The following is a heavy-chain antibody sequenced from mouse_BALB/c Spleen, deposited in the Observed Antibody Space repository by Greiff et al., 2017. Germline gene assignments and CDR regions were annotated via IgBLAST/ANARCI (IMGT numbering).Heavy chain of an antibody. CDR1: GFNIKDTY. V-gene: IGHV14-3*02. J-gene: IGHJ3*01. Sequence: EVQLQESGAELVKPGASVKLSCTASGFNIKDTYMHWVKQRPEQGLEWIGRIDPANGNTNYDPKFQGKATITADTSSNTAYLQLSSLTSEDTAVYYCATQCYGYVAYWGQGTLVTVSA. CDR3: ATQCYGYVAY. CDR2: IDPANGNT. D-gene: IGHD1-2*01.